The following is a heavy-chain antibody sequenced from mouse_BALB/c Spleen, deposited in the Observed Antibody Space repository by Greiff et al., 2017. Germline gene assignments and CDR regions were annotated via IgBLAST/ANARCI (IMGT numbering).Heavy chain of an antibody. D-gene: IGHD2-1*01. CDR3: ARKYGNYVWYFDV. V-gene: IGHV2-6-7*01. CDR1: GFSLTGYG. CDR2: IWGDGST. Sequence: QVQLQQSGPGLVAPSQSLSITCTVSGFSLTGYGVNWVRQPPGKGLEWLGMIWGDGSTDYNSALKSRLSISKDNSKSQVFLKMNSLQTDDTARYYCARKYGNYVWYFDVWGAGTTVTVSS. J-gene: IGHJ1*01.